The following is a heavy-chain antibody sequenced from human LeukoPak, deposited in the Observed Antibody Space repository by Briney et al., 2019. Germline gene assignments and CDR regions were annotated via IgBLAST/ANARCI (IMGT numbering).Heavy chain of an antibody. Sequence: ASVKVSCKASGYTFTSYDINWVRQATGQGLEWMGWMNPNSGNTGYAQKSQGRVTMTRNTSISTAYMELSSLRPEDTAVYFFEAVDVIRDFDWLSPYYYYGMDVWGQGTTVTVSS. J-gene: IGHJ6*02. V-gene: IGHV1-8*01. CDR1: GYTFTSYD. CDR2: MNPNSGNT. CDR3: EAVDVIRDFDWLSPYYYYGMDV. D-gene: IGHD3-9*01.